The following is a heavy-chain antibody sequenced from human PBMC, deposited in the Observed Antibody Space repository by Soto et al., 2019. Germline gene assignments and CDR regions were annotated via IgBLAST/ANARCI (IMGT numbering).Heavy chain of an antibody. Sequence: GGSLRLSCAASGFTFSSYSMNWVRQAPGKGLEWVSSISSSSSYIYYADSVKGRFTISRDNAKNSLYLQMNSLRAEDTAVYYCARAAIFFRGYYYYYMDVWGKGTTVTVSS. D-gene: IGHD3-10*01. V-gene: IGHV3-21*01. CDR3: ARAAIFFRGYYYYYMDV. CDR2: ISSSSSYI. J-gene: IGHJ6*03. CDR1: GFTFSSYS.